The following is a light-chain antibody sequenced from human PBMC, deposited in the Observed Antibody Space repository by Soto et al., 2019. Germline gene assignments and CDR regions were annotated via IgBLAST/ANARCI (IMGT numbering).Light chain of an antibody. CDR3: QQCGSFPAT. V-gene: IGKV1D-16*01. CDR1: QGISRW. Sequence: DIQMTQSPSSLSASVGDRVTITCRARQGISRWLAWYQLKPGKAPKSLIYAASTLQSGVPSRFSSSGSGDHFTLTVSSVQPEESATYYCQQCGSFPATFGQGTKVEI. CDR2: AAS. J-gene: IGKJ1*01.